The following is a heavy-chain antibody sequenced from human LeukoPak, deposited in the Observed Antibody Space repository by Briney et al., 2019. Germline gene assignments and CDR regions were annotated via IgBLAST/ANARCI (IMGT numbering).Heavy chain of an antibody. CDR3: ARAGYCSSTSCYGMSNWFDP. Sequence: SQTLSLTCAVSGGSISSGGYSWSWIRQPPGRGLEWIGYIYHSRSTYYNPSLKSRVTISVDRSKNQFSLNLSSVTAADTAVYYCARAGYCSSTSCYGMSNWFDPWGQGTLVTVSS. CDR1: GGSISSGGYS. CDR2: IYHSRST. V-gene: IGHV4-30-2*01. D-gene: IGHD2-2*01. J-gene: IGHJ5*02.